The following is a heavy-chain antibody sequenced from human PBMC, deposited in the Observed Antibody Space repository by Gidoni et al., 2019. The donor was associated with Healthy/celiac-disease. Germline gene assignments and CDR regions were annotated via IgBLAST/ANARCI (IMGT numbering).Heavy chain of an antibody. CDR1: GGSFRGYY. CDR2: INHSGST. Sequence: QVQLQQWGAGLLKPSETLSLTCAVYGGSFRGYYWSWIRQPPGKGLEWIGEINHSGSTNYNPSLKSRVTISVDTSKNQFSLKLSSVTAADTAVYYCARVIRGRYSSSWKRNWFDPWGQGTLVTVSS. V-gene: IGHV4-34*01. CDR3: ARVIRGRYSSSWKRNWFDP. J-gene: IGHJ5*02. D-gene: IGHD6-13*01.